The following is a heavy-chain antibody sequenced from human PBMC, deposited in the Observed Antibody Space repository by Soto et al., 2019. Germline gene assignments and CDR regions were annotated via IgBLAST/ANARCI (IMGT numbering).Heavy chain of an antibody. CDR2: IYYSGST. Sequence: QVQLQESGPGLLKPSETLTLSCTVSGGSISSYYWSWIRQPPGKGLEWIGYIYYSGSTNYNPSLKSRVTISVDTSKNQFSLKLSSVTAADTAVSYCARGGSPRGAYYYYGMDVWGQGTTVTVSS. V-gene: IGHV4-59*01. CDR1: GGSISSYY. D-gene: IGHD3-10*01. CDR3: ARGGSPRGAYYYYGMDV. J-gene: IGHJ6*02.